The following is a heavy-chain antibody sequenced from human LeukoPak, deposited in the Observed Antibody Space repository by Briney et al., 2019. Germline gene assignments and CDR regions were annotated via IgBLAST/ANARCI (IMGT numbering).Heavy chain of an antibody. CDR1: GGSISSGGYY. D-gene: IGHD3-16*01. V-gene: IGHV4-31*03. J-gene: IGHJ4*02. CDR2: IYYSGST. Sequence: SSQTLSLTCTVSGGSISSGGYYWSWIRQHPGKGLEWIGSIYYSGSTYYNPSLKSRLTISVDTSKNQFSLKLSSVTAADTAVYYCARAPRGIFDYWGQGTLVTVSS. CDR3: ARAPRGIFDY.